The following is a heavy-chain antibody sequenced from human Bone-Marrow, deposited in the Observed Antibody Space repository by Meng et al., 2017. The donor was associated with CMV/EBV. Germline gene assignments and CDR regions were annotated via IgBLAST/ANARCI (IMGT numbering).Heavy chain of an antibody. J-gene: IGHJ6*02. Sequence: GESLKISCAASGFTFSSYAMSWVRQAPGKGLEWVSAISGSGGSTYYADSVKGRFTISRDNSKNTLYLQMNSLRAEDTAVYYCAKERPYYDFWSGYSYYYGMDVWAQGTTVTVSS. D-gene: IGHD3-3*01. CDR1: GFTFSSYA. V-gene: IGHV3-23*01. CDR2: ISGSGGST. CDR3: AKERPYYDFWSGYSYYYGMDV.